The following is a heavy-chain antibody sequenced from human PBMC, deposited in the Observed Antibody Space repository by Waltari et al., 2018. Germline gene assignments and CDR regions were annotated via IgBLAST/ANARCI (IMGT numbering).Heavy chain of an antibody. CDR2: FDWDDDE. Sequence: QVTLKESGPALVKPTQSLTLTCTFSGLSLDTRGLRVSWIRQPPGKALEWLARFDWDDDEFYSTFYRTRLTISKDTSKNQVVLTMANMEPVDTGTYFCARNKRISDGAFDIWGQGTMVTVSS. CDR1: GLSLDTRGLR. V-gene: IGHV2-70*04. CDR3: ARNKRISDGAFDI. J-gene: IGHJ3*02.